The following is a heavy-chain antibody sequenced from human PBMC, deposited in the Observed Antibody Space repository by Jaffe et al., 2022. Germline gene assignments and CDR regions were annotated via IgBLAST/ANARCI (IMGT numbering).Heavy chain of an antibody. D-gene: IGHD7-27*01. CDR2: INPTTGST. J-gene: IGHJ4*02. CDR3: ARGRASGNWGNPGYCSFDN. Sequence: QVQVVQSEAELKKPGASVKVSCKASGDIFTTYYIHWVRQAPGQGLEWMGIINPTTGSTKYSQNFQGRVTMTRDTSTGTLFMELSNLRSEDTAVYYCARGRASGNWGNPGYCSFDNWGQGTLVTVSS. V-gene: IGHV1-46*01. CDR1: GDIFTTYY.